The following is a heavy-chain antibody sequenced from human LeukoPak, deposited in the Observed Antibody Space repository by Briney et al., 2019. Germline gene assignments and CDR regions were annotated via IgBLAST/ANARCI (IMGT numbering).Heavy chain of an antibody. J-gene: IGHJ1*01. CDR3: ARDSGYEWELPEYFQH. CDR1: GYTFTSYG. V-gene: IGHV1-18*01. D-gene: IGHD1-26*01. CDR2: ISAYNGNT. Sequence: ASVKVSCKASGYTFTSYGIIWVRQAPGQGLEWMGWISAYNGNTNYAQKLQGRVTMTTDTSTSTAYMELRSLRSDDTAVYYCARDSGYEWELPEYFQHWGQGTLVTVSS.